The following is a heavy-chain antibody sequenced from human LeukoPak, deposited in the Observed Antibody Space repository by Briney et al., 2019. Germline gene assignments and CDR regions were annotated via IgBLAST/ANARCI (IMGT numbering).Heavy chain of an antibody. CDR1: GFSFTANW. CDR3: AQEGN. J-gene: IGHJ4*02. V-gene: IGHV3-7*01. CDR2: IKEDGSEK. Sequence: GGSLRLSCVASGFSFTANWMSWVRQAPGKGPEWVASIKEDGSEKYYGDSVSGRFTISRDNAKNSLYLQMDSLRVEDTAVYYCAQEGNWGQGTLVTVSS.